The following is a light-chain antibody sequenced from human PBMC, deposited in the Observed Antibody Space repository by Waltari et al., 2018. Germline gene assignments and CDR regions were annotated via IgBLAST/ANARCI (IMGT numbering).Light chain of an antibody. CDR3: CSYAGSYTHVV. J-gene: IGLJ2*01. CDR1: SSDVGGYDY. CDR2: DVT. V-gene: IGLV2-11*01. Sequence: QSALTQPRPVSGSPGQSVTIPCTGTSSDVGGYDYVSWYQHHPGKAPKLMICDVTKRPSGVPDRFSGSKSGNTASLTISGLQAEDEAYYYCCSYAGSYTHVVFGGGTKLTVL.